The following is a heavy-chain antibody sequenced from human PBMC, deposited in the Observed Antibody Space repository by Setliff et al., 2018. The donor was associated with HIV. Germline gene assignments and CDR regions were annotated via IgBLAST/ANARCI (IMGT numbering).Heavy chain of an antibody. CDR2: IYSSGGPT. V-gene: IGHV4-61*02. CDR1: GDSINSGYYY. D-gene: IGHD2-15*01. Sequence: SETLSLTCTVSGDSINSGYYYWSWIRQPAGKGLEWIGRIYSSGGPTTYNPSLKRRVTISVDTSKNKFSLKLSSVTAAYTAVYYCASEKVAWTVSDSFLEFWGQGVPVTVSS. CDR3: ASEKVAWTVSDSFLEF. J-gene: IGHJ4*02.